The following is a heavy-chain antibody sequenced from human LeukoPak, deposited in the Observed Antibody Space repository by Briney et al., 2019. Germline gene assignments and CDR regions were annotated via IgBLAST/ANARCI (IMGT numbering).Heavy chain of an antibody. CDR2: IYYSGST. CDR3: TRGTRELSYYYYGMDV. CDR1: GGSISSYN. V-gene: IGHV4-59*12. Sequence: PSETLSLTCTVSGGSISSYNWSWIRQPPGKGLEWIGYIYYSGSTNYNPSLKSRVTISVDTSKNQFSLKLSSVTAADTAVYYCTRGTRELSYYYYGMDVWGQGTTVTVSS. D-gene: IGHD1-26*01. J-gene: IGHJ6*02.